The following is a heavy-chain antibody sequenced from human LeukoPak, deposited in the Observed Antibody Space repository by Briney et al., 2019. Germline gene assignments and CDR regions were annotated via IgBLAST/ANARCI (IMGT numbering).Heavy chain of an antibody. CDR1: GFTFSNAW. J-gene: IGHJ4*02. CDR3: TTDQVVTIFAVVFKRGDDY. CDR2: IKSKTDGGTT. Sequence: GGSLRLSCAASGFTFSNAWMSWVRQAPGKGLEWVGRIKSKTDGGTTDYAAPVKGRFTISRDDSKNMLYLQMNSLKTEDTAVYYCTTDQVVTIFAVVFKRGDDYWGQGTLVTVSS. D-gene: IGHD3-3*01. V-gene: IGHV3-15*01.